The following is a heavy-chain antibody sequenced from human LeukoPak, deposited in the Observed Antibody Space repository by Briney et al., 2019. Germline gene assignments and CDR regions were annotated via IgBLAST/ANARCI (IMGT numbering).Heavy chain of an antibody. D-gene: IGHD2-21*01. CDR1: GFTFSSYW. J-gene: IGHJ6*02. CDR2: INSDGSST. V-gene: IGHV3-74*01. CDR3: ARAPQFLYYYSGMDV. Sequence: GGSLRLSCAASGFTFSSYWMHWVRQAPGKGLVWVSRINSDGSSTNYADSVKGRFTISRENAKKTLYLQMNSLRAEDTAVYYCARAPQFLYYYSGMDVWGQGTTVTVSS.